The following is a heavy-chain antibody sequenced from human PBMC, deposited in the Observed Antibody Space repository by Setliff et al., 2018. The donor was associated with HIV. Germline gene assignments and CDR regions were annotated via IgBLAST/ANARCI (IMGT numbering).Heavy chain of an antibody. J-gene: IGHJ4*02. D-gene: IGHD3-22*01. CDR3: AKAPGWLFLSHY. CDR1: GFTFGDFC. V-gene: IGHV3-48*01. CDR2: ISSKRTSI. Sequence: PGGSLRLSCETSGFTFGDFCMNWVRQAPGKGLEWISYISSKRTSIYYADSVKGRFTISRDNDRNSLYLQMNGLRAEDTAIYYCAKAPGWLFLSHYWGQGTLVTVSS.